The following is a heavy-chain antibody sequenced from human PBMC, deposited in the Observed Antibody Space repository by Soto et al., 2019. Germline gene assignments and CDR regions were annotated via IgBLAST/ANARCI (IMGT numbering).Heavy chain of an antibody. Sequence: PSETLSLTCTVSGGSISSYYWSWIRQPPGKGLEWIGYIYYSGSTNYNPSLKSRVTISVDTSKNQFSLKLSSVTAADTAVYYCASGDYVGRSDYYMDVWGKGTTVTVSS. CDR1: GGSISSYY. J-gene: IGHJ6*03. D-gene: IGHD4-17*01. V-gene: IGHV4-59*01. CDR2: IYYSGST. CDR3: ASGDYVGRSDYYMDV.